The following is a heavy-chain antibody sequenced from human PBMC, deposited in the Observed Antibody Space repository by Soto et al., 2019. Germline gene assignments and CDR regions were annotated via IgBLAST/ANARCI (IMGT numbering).Heavy chain of an antibody. Sequence: PGGSLRLSXAASGFTFSSYGMHWVRQAPGKGLEWVAVISYDGSNKYYADSVKGRFTISRDNSKNTLYLQMNSLRAEDTAVYYCAKDIGPETRRDYYGMDVWGQGTTVTVSS. CDR2: ISYDGSNK. D-gene: IGHD2-15*01. V-gene: IGHV3-30*18. CDR1: GFTFSSYG. CDR3: AKDIGPETRRDYYGMDV. J-gene: IGHJ6*02.